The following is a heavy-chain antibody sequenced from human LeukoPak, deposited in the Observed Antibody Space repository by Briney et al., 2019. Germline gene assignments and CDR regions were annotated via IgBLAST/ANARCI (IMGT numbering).Heavy chain of an antibody. D-gene: IGHD1-1*01. V-gene: IGHV3-64*01. J-gene: IGHJ6*03. CDR1: GFTFSSYS. Sequence: GGSLRLSCAAFGFTFSSYSMHWVRQTPGKGLECVPGINNNGDKTYYANSVKGRFTISRDNSKNTLYLQMGSLRVEDMAVYYCARSGRDDTDYYSYMNVWGRGTTVTVSS. CDR2: INNNGDKT. CDR3: ARSGRDDTDYYSYMNV.